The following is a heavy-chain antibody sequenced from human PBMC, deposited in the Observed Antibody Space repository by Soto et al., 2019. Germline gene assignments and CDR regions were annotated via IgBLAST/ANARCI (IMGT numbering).Heavy chain of an antibody. CDR1: GYSFTSYW. CDR2: IYPGDSDT. Sequence: PVESLKICCEGSGYSFTSYWIGWVREMPGKGLEWMGIIYPGDSDTRYSPSFQGQVTISADKSISTAYLQWSSLKASDTAMYYCARHGSGYDPGMYYYYGMDVSGQGTTVTVSS. V-gene: IGHV5-51*01. J-gene: IGHJ6*02. CDR3: ARHGSGYDPGMYYYYGMDV. D-gene: IGHD5-12*01.